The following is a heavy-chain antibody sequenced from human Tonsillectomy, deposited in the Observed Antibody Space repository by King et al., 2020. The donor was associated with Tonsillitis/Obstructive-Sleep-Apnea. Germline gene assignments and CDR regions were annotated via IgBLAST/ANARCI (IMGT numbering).Heavy chain of an antibody. V-gene: IGHV4-59*08. Sequence: QLQESGPGLVKPSETLSLTCTVSGGSISSYYWSWIRQPPGKGLEWSGYIYYSGSTNYNPSLKSRVTISVDTSKNQFSLKLSSVTAADTAVYYCARTRYSYGYHFDYWGQGTLVTVSS. CDR1: GGSISSYY. D-gene: IGHD5-18*01. J-gene: IGHJ4*02. CDR2: IYYSGST. CDR3: ARTRYSYGYHFDY.